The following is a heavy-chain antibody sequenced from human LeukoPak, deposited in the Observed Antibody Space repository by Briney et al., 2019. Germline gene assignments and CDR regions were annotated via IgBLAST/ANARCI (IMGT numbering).Heavy chain of an antibody. CDR3: ARQRGSYSLDY. J-gene: IGHJ4*02. V-gene: IGHV3-7*01. Sequence: PERSLRLSCAASGFTFSSYGMHWVRQAPGKGLEWVANIKQDGSEKYYVDSVKGRFTISRDNAKNSLYLQMNSLRAEDTAVYYCARQRGSYSLDYWGQGTLVTVSS. CDR2: IKQDGSEK. D-gene: IGHD3-16*01. CDR1: GFTFSSYG.